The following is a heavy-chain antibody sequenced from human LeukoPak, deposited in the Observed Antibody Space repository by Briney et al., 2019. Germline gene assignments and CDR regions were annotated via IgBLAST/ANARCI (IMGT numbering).Heavy chain of an antibody. CDR3: ARVEWITMVRGVRAFDI. CDR2: INHSGST. CDR1: GGSFSGYY. D-gene: IGHD3-10*01. Sequence: SGTLSLTCAVYGGSFSGYYWSWIRQPPGKGLEWIGEINHSGSTNYNPSLKSRVTISVDTSKNQFSLKLSSVTAADTAVYYCARVEWITMVRGVRAFDIWGQGTMVTVSS. V-gene: IGHV4-34*01. J-gene: IGHJ3*02.